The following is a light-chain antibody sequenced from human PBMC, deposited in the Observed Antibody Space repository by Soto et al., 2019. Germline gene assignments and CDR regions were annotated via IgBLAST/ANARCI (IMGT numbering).Light chain of an antibody. V-gene: IGKV3-20*01. CDR1: QSISSRS. Sequence: VVLTQSPGTLSLSPGERATLSCTTTQSISSRSLAWYQQKPGQAPRLLIYATSRRATGIPDRFGGSGSGTDFTLTITRLEPEDFTVYYCQHYGSAPPVTFGQGTRVELK. CDR2: ATS. J-gene: IGKJ1*01. CDR3: QHYGSAPPVT.